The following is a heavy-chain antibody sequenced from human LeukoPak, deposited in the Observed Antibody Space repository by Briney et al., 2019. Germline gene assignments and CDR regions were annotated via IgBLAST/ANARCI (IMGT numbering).Heavy chain of an antibody. CDR1: GFTFSSYG. D-gene: IGHD1-26*01. CDR2: IRYDGSNK. J-gene: IGHJ6*03. Sequence: GGSLRLSCAASGFTFSSYGMHWVRQAPGKGLEWVAFIRYDGSNKYYADSVKGRFTISRDNSKNTLYLQMNSLRAEDTAVYYCARDPYSGAYYEGYYYYYMDVWGKGTTVTVSS. CDR3: ARDPYSGAYYEGYYYYYMDV. V-gene: IGHV3-30*02.